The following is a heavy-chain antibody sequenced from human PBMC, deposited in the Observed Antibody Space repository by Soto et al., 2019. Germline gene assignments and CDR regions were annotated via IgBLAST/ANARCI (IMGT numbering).Heavy chain of an antibody. Sequence: ASVKVSCKASGYTFTSYGISWVRQAPGQGLEWMGWISAYNGNTNYAQKLQGRVTITTDTSTSTAYMELRSLRSDDTAVYYCARDSNRRFLEWLSGPFITGTNSYYFDYWGQGTLVTVSS. D-gene: IGHD3-3*01. CDR2: ISAYNGNT. J-gene: IGHJ4*02. V-gene: IGHV1-18*04. CDR1: GYTFTSYG. CDR3: ARDSNRRFLEWLSGPFITGTNSYYFDY.